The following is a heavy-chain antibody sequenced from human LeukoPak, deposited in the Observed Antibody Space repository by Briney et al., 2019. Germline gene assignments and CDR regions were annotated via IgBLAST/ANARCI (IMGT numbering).Heavy chain of an antibody. Sequence: PGGSLRLSCVVSGFTFSDSFMNWVRQTPGKGLEWVAVISYDGGNKYYADSVKGRFTISRDNSKNTLYLQMNSLRAVDTAVYYCARPMYYYDSSGYGLDAFDIWGQGTMVTVSS. CDR2: ISYDGGNK. D-gene: IGHD3-22*01. CDR1: GFTFSDSF. J-gene: IGHJ3*02. CDR3: ARPMYYYDSSGYGLDAFDI. V-gene: IGHV3-30*03.